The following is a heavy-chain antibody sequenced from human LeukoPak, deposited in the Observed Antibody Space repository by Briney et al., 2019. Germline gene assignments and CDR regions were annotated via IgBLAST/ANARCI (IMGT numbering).Heavy chain of an antibody. D-gene: IGHD2-2*01. CDR1: GFTFSSYA. V-gene: IGHV3-23*01. J-gene: IGHJ3*02. Sequence: GGSLRLSCAASGFTFSSYAMSWVRQAPGKGLEWVSAISGSGGSTYYADSVKGRFTISRDNSKNTLYLQMNSLRAEDTAVYYCAKASPYCSSTSCSNYAFDIWGQGTMVTVSS. CDR2: ISGSGGST. CDR3: AKASPYCSSTSCSNYAFDI.